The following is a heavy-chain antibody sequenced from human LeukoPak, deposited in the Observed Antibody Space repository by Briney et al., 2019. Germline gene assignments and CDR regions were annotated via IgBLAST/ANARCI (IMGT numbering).Heavy chain of an antibody. CDR3: RFYTSGSDY. Sequence: PGGSLRLSCEASGFTFSSYWMHWVRQAPGKGLVWVSRINSDGSSTGYADSVKGRFTVSRDNSKNTLYLQMNSLRVEDTAVYYCRFYTSGSDYWGQGTLVTVSS. J-gene: IGHJ4*02. CDR2: INSDGSST. V-gene: IGHV3-74*01. D-gene: IGHD3-22*01. CDR1: GFTFSSYW.